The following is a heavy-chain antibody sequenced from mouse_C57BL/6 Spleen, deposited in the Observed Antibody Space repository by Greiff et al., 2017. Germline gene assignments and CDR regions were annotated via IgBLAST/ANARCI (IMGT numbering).Heavy chain of an antibody. CDR1: GFTFSDYG. CDR2: ISSGSSTI. D-gene: IGHD1-1*01. CDR3: AIITTVVAGLPMDY. J-gene: IGHJ4*01. V-gene: IGHV5-17*01. Sequence: EVKVVESGGGLVKPRGSLKLSCAASGFTFSDYGMHWVRQAPEKGLEWVAYISSGSSTIYYADTVKGRFTISRDNAKNTLFLQMTSLRSEDTAMYYCAIITTVVAGLPMDYWGQGTSVTVSS.